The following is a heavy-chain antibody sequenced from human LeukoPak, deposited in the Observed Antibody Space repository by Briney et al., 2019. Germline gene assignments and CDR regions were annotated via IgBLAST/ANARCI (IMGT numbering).Heavy chain of an antibody. CDR3: ARARMGAAVAGTWFDP. V-gene: IGHV4-4*09. CDR2: VYTSGST. CDR1: GGSFTSYY. J-gene: IGHJ5*02. Sequence: PSETLSLTCTVSGGSFTSYYWTWIRQPPGEGLEYIGYVYTSGSTNYNPSLKSRVTISVDTSKNQFSLKLSSVTAADAAVYYCARARMGAAVAGTWFDPWGQGTLVTVSS. D-gene: IGHD6-19*01.